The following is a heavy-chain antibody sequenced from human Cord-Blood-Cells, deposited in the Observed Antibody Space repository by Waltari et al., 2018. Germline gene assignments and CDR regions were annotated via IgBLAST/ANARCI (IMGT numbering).Heavy chain of an antibody. J-gene: IGHJ4*02. V-gene: IGHV1-2*02. Sequence: QVQLVQSGAEVKKPGASVKVSCKASGYTFTGYYLHWLRQAPGQGLEWKGWINPNSGGTNYAQKFQGRVTMTRDTSISTAYMELSRLRSDDTAVYYCAREAQWELPYHFDYWGQGTLVTVSS. CDR3: AREAQWELPYHFDY. CDR1: GYTFTGYY. CDR2: INPNSGGT. D-gene: IGHD1-26*01.